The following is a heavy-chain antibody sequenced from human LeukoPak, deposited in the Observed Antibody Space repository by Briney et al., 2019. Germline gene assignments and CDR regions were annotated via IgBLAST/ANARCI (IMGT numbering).Heavy chain of an antibody. J-gene: IGHJ4*02. Sequence: GGSLRLSCAASGFTFSSYGMHWVRQAPGKGLEWVAVISYDGSNKYYADSVKGRFTISRDNSKNTLYLQMNSLRAEDTAVYYCAKALDYYDSSGSDYWGQGTLVTVPS. V-gene: IGHV3-30*18. D-gene: IGHD3-22*01. CDR1: GFTFSSYG. CDR3: AKALDYYDSSGSDY. CDR2: ISYDGSNK.